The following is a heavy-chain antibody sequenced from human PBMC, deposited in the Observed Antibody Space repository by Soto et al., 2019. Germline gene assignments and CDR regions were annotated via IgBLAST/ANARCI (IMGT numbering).Heavy chain of an antibody. J-gene: IGHJ6*02. V-gene: IGHV4-31*03. CDR3: ARAVSTISYRGGMDV. CDR1: GGSISSGGYY. D-gene: IGHD2-21*01. Sequence: SSETLSLTCTVSGGSISSGGYYWSWIRQHPGKGLEWIGYIYYSGSTYYNPSLKSRVTISVDTSKNQFSLKLSSVTAADTAVYYCARAVSTISYRGGMDVWGQGTTVTVSS. CDR2: IYYSGST.